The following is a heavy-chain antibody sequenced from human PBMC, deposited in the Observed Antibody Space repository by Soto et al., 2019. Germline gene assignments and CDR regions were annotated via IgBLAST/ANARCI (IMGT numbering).Heavy chain of an antibody. Sequence: GGSLRLSCAASGFTFSSYAMSWVRQAPGKGLEWVSAISGSGGSTYYADSVKGRFTISRDNSKNTLYLQMNSLRAEDTAVYYCAKAPRAVVYAILGGDYYYYYMDVWGKGTTVTVSS. V-gene: IGHV3-23*01. CDR1: GFTFSSYA. D-gene: IGHD2-8*02. CDR2: ISGSGGST. J-gene: IGHJ6*03. CDR3: AKAPRAVVYAILGGDYYYYYMDV.